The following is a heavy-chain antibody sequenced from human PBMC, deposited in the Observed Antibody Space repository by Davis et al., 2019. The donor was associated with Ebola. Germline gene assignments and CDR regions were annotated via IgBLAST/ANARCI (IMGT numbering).Heavy chain of an antibody. CDR2: IWHDGSNK. CDR1: GFTFSSYG. CDR3: ASRHDY. V-gene: IGHV3-33*01. J-gene: IGHJ4*02. Sequence: GESLKISCAASGFTFSSYGMHWVRQAPGKGLEWVAVIWHDGSNKYYADSVKGRFTISRDNSKNTLYLQMNSLRAEDTAVYYCASRHDYWGQGTLVTVSS.